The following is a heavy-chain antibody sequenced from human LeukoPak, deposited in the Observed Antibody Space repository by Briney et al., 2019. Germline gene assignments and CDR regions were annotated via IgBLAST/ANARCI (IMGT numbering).Heavy chain of an antibody. CDR3: AGGMGANDY. Sequence: PGGSLRLSCAASGFTFSTYSMSWVRPAPGKGLEWVSAIRGGGGDTYYAESVKGRFIISRDNSKDTLSLQMNSLRAEDTTVYYFAGGMGANDYWGQGTLVTVSS. D-gene: IGHD3-16*01. CDR2: IRGGGGDT. V-gene: IGHV3-23*01. CDR1: GFTFSTYS. J-gene: IGHJ4*02.